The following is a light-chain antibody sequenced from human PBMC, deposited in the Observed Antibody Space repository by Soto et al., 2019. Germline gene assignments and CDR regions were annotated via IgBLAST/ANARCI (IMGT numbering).Light chain of an antibody. J-gene: IGKJ1*01. CDR3: QQYNSYPWT. V-gene: IGKV1-5*01. CDR1: QSISSW. Sequence: DIQMTQSPSTLSASVGDRVTITCWASQSISSWLAWYQQKPGKAHKLLIYDASSLESGVPSRFSGSGSGTEFTLTISSLQPDDFATYYCQQYNSYPWTFGQGTKVEIK. CDR2: DAS.